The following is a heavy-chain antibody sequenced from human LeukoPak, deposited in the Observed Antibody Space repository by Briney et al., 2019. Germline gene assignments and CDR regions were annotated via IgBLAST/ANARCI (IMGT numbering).Heavy chain of an antibody. V-gene: IGHV1-8*01. CDR1: GYTFTSYD. J-gene: IGHJ6*03. Sequence: ASVKVSCKASGYTFTSYDINWVRQATGQGLGWMGWMHPNSGNTGYAQKFQGRVTMTRNTSISTAYMELSSLRSEDTAVYYCARADIVVVPAAGDYYYYYYMDVWGKGTTVTVSS. D-gene: IGHD2-2*01. CDR3: ARADIVVVPAAGDYYYYYYMDV. CDR2: MHPNSGNT.